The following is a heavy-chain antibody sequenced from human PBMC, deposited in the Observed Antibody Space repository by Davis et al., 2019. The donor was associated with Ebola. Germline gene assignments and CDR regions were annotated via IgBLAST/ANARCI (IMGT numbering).Heavy chain of an antibody. J-gene: IGHJ6*02. CDR2: ISGSSRNK. CDR1: GFTCSNYA. V-gene: IGHV3-23*01. CDR3: AKDLSFDFWSGYYYYGVDV. D-gene: IGHD3-3*01. Sequence: GESPKTPCAASGFTCSNYAMSWVRQAPGKGLEWVSGISGSSRNKYYADSVKGRFTISRDNSKNTLYLQMNSLRAEDTAVYYCAKDLSFDFWSGYYYYGVDVWGQGTTVTVSS.